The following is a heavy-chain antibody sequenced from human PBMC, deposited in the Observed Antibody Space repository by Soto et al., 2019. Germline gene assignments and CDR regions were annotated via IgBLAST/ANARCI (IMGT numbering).Heavy chain of an antibody. Sequence: ASVKVSCKASGYTFASYGISWVRQAPGQGLEWMGWISAYNGNTNYAQKLQGRVTMTTDTSTSTAYMELRSLRSDDTAVYYCARTRSGSYPGPSYFDYWGQGTLVTVSS. J-gene: IGHJ4*02. V-gene: IGHV1-18*04. CDR1: GYTFASYG. CDR2: ISAYNGNT. CDR3: ARTRSGSYPGPSYFDY. D-gene: IGHD1-26*01.